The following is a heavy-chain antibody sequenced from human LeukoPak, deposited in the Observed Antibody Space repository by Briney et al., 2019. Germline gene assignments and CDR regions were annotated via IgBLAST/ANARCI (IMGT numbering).Heavy chain of an antibody. Sequence: PGGSLRLSCAASGFTFSNYVMSWVRQAPGKGLEWVSAIGGGGDNTYYSDSVKGRFSISRDNSKNTLYLQMNSLSAEDTAVYYCAKASWVSNADAVLWGQGTVVTVS. CDR1: GFTFSNYV. CDR3: AKASWVSNADAVL. CDR2: IGGGGDNT. V-gene: IGHV3-23*01. D-gene: IGHD1-1*01. J-gene: IGHJ4*02.